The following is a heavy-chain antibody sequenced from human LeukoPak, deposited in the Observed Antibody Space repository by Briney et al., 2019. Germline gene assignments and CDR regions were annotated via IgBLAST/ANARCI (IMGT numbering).Heavy chain of an antibody. CDR1: GFTFSTYA. J-gene: IGHJ5*02. CDR3: AKSPGEVEPYFDRWFDA. CDR2: ISGTGSRT. V-gene: IGHV3-23*01. D-gene: IGHD2-2*01. Sequence: PGGSLRLSCAASGFTFSTYAMSWVRQAPGKGLECVSGISGTGSRTYYADSVKGRFTISRDNSRNTLHLQLNSLRAEDTAVYYCAKSPGEVEPYFDRWFDAWGQGTVVTVSS.